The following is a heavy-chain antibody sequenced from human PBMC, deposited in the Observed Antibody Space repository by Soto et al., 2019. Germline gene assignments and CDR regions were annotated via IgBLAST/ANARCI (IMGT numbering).Heavy chain of an antibody. J-gene: IGHJ4*02. D-gene: IGHD6-13*01. CDR2: IYWHDDK. Sequence: DSGPTLVNPTQTLTLTCTFSGFSLSTTGVGVSWIRQPPGKALEWLALIYWHDDKRYSPSLKSRLTITKDTSKNQVVLTMTNMDPVEKETYYCAHRGGAAVGLYYFDYWGKGALVTVSS. V-gene: IGHV2-5*01. CDR1: GFSLSTTGVG. CDR3: AHRGGAAVGLYYFDY.